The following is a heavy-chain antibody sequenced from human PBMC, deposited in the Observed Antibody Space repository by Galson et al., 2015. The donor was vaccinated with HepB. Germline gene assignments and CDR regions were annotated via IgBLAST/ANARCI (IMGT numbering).Heavy chain of an antibody. CDR1: GGSVSSGSYY. CDR2: IYYSGST. Sequence: ETLSLTCTVSGGSVSSGSYYWSWIRQPPGKGLEWIGYIYYSGSTNYNPSLKSRVTISVDTSKNQFSLKLSSVTAADTAVYYCARDGGSSWFGFGYQKMDVWGQGTTVTVSS. D-gene: IGHD6-13*01. CDR3: ARDGGSSWFGFGYQKMDV. J-gene: IGHJ6*02. V-gene: IGHV4-61*01.